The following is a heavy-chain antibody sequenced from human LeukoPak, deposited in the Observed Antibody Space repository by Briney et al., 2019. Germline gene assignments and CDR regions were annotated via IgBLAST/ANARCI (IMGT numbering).Heavy chain of an antibody. D-gene: IGHD2-15*01. Sequence: ASVKVSCKASGYTFTSYYMHWVRQAPGQGLEWMGIINPSGGSTSYAQKFQGRATMTRGTSTSTVYMELSSLRSEDTAVYYCARAGYCSGGSCYSGWFDPWGQGTLVTVSS. CDR1: GYTFTSYY. CDR3: ARAGYCSGGSCYSGWFDP. V-gene: IGHV1-46*01. J-gene: IGHJ5*02. CDR2: INPSGGST.